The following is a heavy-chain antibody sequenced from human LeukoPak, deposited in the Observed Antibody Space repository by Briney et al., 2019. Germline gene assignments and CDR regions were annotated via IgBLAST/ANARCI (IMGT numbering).Heavy chain of an antibody. D-gene: IGHD5-18*01. J-gene: IGHJ3*02. CDR2: IIPILGIA. CDR1: GGTFSSYA. Sequence: SVKVSCKASGGTFSSYAISWVRHAPGQGREWMGRIIPILGIANYAQKFQGRVTITADKSTSTAYMELSSLRSEDTAVYYCARGGYSYGYRDAFDIWGQGTMVTVSS. CDR3: ARGGYSYGYRDAFDI. V-gene: IGHV1-69*04.